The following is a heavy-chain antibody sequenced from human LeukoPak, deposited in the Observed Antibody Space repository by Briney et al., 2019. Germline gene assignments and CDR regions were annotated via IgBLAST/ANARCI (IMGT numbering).Heavy chain of an antibody. Sequence: GGSLRLSCAASGFAFSSYGMHWVRQAPGKGLEGVAVIWYDGSNKYYADSVKGRFTISRDNSKNTLYLQMNSLRAEDTAVYYCARDQGAGSGCPDYWGQGTLVTVSS. CDR2: IWYDGSNK. D-gene: IGHD6-19*01. J-gene: IGHJ4*02. V-gene: IGHV3-33*01. CDR1: GFAFSSYG. CDR3: ARDQGAGSGCPDY.